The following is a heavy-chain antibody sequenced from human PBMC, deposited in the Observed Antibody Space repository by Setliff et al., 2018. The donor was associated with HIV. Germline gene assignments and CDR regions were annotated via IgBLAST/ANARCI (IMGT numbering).Heavy chain of an antibody. CDR1: GFIVSENY. Sequence: PGGSLRLSCAASGFIVSENYMSWLRQAPGKGLEWVSAISGSGSYTYYAGSVKGRFTISRDNSKNTLYLQMNSLRAEDTAVYYCARDLRYYYDSGGYAYWGQGTLVTVSS. V-gene: IGHV3-23*01. D-gene: IGHD3-22*01. CDR3: ARDLRYYYDSGGYAY. J-gene: IGHJ4*02. CDR2: ISGSGSYT.